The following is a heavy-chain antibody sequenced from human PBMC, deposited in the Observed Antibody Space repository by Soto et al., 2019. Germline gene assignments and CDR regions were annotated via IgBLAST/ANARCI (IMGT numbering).Heavy chain of an antibody. CDR2: IYYSGRT. CDR1: GDSISSSTSY. D-gene: IGHD6-19*01. Sequence: QLQLQESGPGLVKPSETLSLTCTVSGDSISSSTSYWSWIRQPPGKGLEWIGNIYYSGRTYYNPSLKSRVTITVYTSKNQFSLKLSSVTAADTAVYFCARHLAVATDRSIDYWGQGTLVTVSS. V-gene: IGHV4-39*01. CDR3: ARHLAVATDRSIDY. J-gene: IGHJ4*02.